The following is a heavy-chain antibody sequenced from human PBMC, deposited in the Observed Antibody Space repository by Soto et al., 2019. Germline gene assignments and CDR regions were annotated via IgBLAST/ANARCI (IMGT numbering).Heavy chain of an antibody. Sequence: ASVKVSCKASGYTFAGYYIHWVRQVPGQGLEWMGWINPNSGGASFAQKFQGWVTMTRDPSINTAYMELRSLKSGDTALYYCARDGQNVSGTREVRDFDYWGRG. D-gene: IGHD6-13*01. CDR2: INPNSGGA. CDR1: GYTFAGYY. V-gene: IGHV1-2*04. CDR3: ARDGQNVSGTREVRDFDY. J-gene: IGHJ4*02.